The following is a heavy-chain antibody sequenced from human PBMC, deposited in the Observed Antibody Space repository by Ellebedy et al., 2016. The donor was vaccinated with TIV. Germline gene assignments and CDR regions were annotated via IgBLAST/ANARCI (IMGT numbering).Heavy chain of an antibody. V-gene: IGHV7-4-1*02. CDR3: ARDSRYNWNDWDYYHMDV. CDR2: INTNTGNP. J-gene: IGHJ6*03. D-gene: IGHD1-1*01. CDR1: GYPFTQFG. Sequence: ASVKVSCKTNGYPFTQFGISWVRQAPGQGLEWLGWINTNTGNPTYSQGFRGQFVFSLDTSVSTAYLEISGLRAEDTAAYYCARDSRYNWNDWDYYHMDVWGRGTTVTVSS.